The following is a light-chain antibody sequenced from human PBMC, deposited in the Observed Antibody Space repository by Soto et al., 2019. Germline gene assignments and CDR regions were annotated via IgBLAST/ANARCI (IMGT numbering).Light chain of an antibody. J-gene: IGLJ3*02. CDR2: DVN. CDR1: NSDIGDYNY. CDR3: CSYAGTYNFWV. Sequence: QSALTQPRSVSGSPGQSVTISCTGTNSDIGDYNYVSWYQQHPGKAPKVMIYDVNRRPSGVPDRFSGSKSGNTASLTISGLQAEDEAEYYCCSYAGTYNFWVFGGGTKLTVL. V-gene: IGLV2-11*01.